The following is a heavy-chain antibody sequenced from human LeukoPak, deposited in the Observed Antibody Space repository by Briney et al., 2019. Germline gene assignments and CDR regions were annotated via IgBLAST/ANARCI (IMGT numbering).Heavy chain of an antibody. CDR3: ARGGISIFGVVIYMDV. CDR1: GFIFDDYG. V-gene: IGHV3-20*04. CDR2: INWNGGST. D-gene: IGHD3-3*01. J-gene: IGHJ6*03. Sequence: PGGSLRLSCAASGFIFDDYGMSWVRHAPGKGLEWVSGINWNGGSTGYADSVKGRFTISRDNAKNSLSLQMNSLRVEDTALYYCARGGISIFGVVIYMDVWGKGTTVTVSS.